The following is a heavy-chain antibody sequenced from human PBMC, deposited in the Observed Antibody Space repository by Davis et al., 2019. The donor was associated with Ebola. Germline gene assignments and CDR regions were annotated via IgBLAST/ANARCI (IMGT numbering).Heavy chain of an antibody. Sequence: SLKISCAASGFTFDDYAMHWVRQAPGKGLEWVSGISWNSGSIGCADSVKGRFPISRDNAKNSLYLQMNSLRAEDTALYYCAKDIRRRGVIIDYFDYWGQGTLVTVSS. V-gene: IGHV3-9*01. J-gene: IGHJ4*02. CDR1: GFTFDDYA. CDR2: ISWNSGSI. CDR3: AKDIRRRGVIIDYFDY. D-gene: IGHD3-10*01.